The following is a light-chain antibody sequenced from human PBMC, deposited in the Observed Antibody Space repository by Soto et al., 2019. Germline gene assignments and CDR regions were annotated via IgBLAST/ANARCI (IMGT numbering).Light chain of an antibody. CDR2: KAS. CDR3: HQYNSYPRT. V-gene: IGKV1-5*03. Sequence: DTQMTQSPSILSASVGDRVTITCRASQTIDSWLAWYQQKPGQAPRLLIHKASTVETGVPSRFSGSGYGSEFTLIISSLQPDDSATYYCHQYNSYPRTFGQGTKVEV. CDR1: QTIDSW. J-gene: IGKJ1*01.